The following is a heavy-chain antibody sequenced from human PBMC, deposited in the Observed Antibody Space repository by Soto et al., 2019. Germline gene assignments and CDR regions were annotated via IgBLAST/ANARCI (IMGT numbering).Heavy chain of an antibody. CDR1: GFTVSSNY. J-gene: IGHJ4*02. V-gene: IGHV3-66*01. CDR3: ARAEAVAAQYFDY. Sequence: EVQLVESGGGLVQPGGSLRLSCAASGFTVSSNYMSWVRQAPGKGLEWVSVIYSGGSTYYADSVKGRFTISRDNSKNTLYLQMNSLRAEDTAVYYCARAEAVAAQYFDYWGQGTLVTVSS. CDR2: IYSGGST. D-gene: IGHD6-19*01.